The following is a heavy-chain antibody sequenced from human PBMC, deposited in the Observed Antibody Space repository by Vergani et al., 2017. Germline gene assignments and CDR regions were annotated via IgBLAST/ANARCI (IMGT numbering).Heavy chain of an antibody. Sequence: QVQLQESGPGLVKPSQTLSLTCTVSGGSISSYYWSWIRQPPGKGLEWIGRIHTSGSTHYNPSLKSRVTISVDTSKNQFSLKLSSVTAADTAVYYCARDRGDMDVWGQGTTVTVSS. V-gene: IGHV4-4*08. CDR2: IHTSGST. J-gene: IGHJ6*02. CDR1: GGSISSYY. CDR3: ARDRGDMDV. D-gene: IGHD3-10*01.